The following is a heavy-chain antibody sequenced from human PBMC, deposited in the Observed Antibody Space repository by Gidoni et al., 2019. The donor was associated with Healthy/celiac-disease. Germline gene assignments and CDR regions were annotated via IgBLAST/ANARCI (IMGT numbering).Heavy chain of an antibody. CDR2: ISASNGNK. CDR1: VYTFTSYG. Sequence: QVQLVQSGAEVKKPGASVQVFCKASVYTFTSYGISWVRQAPGQGLEWKGWISASNGNKNYAQKLQGRVTMTTDTSTRTAYMELRSLRSDDTAVYYCARGSIAAAGTPKYDFDYWGQGTLVTVSS. CDR3: ARGSIAAAGTPKYDFDY. D-gene: IGHD6-13*01. V-gene: IGHV1-18*01. J-gene: IGHJ4*02.